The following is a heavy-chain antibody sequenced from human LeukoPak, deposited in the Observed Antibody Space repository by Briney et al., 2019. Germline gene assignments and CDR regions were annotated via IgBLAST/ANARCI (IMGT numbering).Heavy chain of an antibody. CDR2: IKQDGSEK. CDR1: GFTFSSYW. V-gene: IGHV3-7*01. Sequence: GGSLRLSCAASGFTFSSYWMSWVRQAPGKGLEWVANIKQDGSEKYYVDSVKGRFTISRDNAKNSLYLQMNSLRAEDTAVYCCARGEERDYGDSNWFDPWGQGTLVTVSS. J-gene: IGHJ5*02. D-gene: IGHD4-17*01. CDR3: ARGEERDYGDSNWFDP.